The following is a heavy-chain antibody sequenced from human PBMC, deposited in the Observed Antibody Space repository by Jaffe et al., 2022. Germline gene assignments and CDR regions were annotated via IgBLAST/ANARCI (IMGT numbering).Heavy chain of an antibody. CDR1: GFTFSSYS. J-gene: IGHJ4*02. Sequence: EVQLVESGGGLVKPGGSLRLSCAASGFTFSSYSMNWVRQAPGKGLEWVSSISSSSSYIYYADSVKGRFTISRDNAKNSLYLQMNSLRAEDTAVYYCARGPGGFLEWLLLESRGYYFDYWGQGTLVTVSS. V-gene: IGHV3-21*01. CDR2: ISSSSSYI. CDR3: ARGPGGFLEWLLLESRGYYFDY. D-gene: IGHD3-3*01.